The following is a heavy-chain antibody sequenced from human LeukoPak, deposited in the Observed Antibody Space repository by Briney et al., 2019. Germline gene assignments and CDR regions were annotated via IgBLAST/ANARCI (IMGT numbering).Heavy chain of an antibody. D-gene: IGHD3-9*01. Sequence: KSSETLSLTCAVYGGSVSGYYWSWIRQPPGKGLEWIGEINHSGSTNYNPSLKSRVTISVDTSKNQFSLKLSSVTAADTAVYYCARQAILVTKIYYYYYYMDVWGKGTTVTISS. J-gene: IGHJ6*03. CDR2: INHSGST. V-gene: IGHV4-34*01. CDR3: ARQAILVTKIYYYYYYMDV. CDR1: GGSVSGYY.